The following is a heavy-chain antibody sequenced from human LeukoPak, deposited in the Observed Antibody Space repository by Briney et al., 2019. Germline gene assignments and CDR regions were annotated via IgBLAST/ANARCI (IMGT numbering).Heavy chain of an antibody. Sequence: ASVKVSCKASGYTFANFGITWVRQAPGQGLEWMGWISVYNGNTNYAQNLQGRVTLTTDTSTSTAYMELRSLRSDDTAVYYCARDYGGNLFPTYWGQGTLVTVSS. J-gene: IGHJ4*02. CDR2: ISVYNGNT. CDR3: ARDYGGNLFPTY. D-gene: IGHD4-23*01. CDR1: GYTFANFG. V-gene: IGHV1-18*01.